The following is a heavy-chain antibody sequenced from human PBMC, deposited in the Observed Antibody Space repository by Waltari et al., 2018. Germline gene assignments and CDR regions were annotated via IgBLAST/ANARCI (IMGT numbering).Heavy chain of an antibody. D-gene: IGHD2-15*01. CDR2: IYYSGST. J-gene: IGHJ4*02. CDR3: ARERLEGSGYFDY. Sequence: QVQLQESGPGLVKPSQTLSLTCTVSGGSISSGGYYWSWIGQHPGKGLEWIGYIYYSGSTYYNPSLKSRVTISVDTSKNQFSLKLSSVTAADTAVYYCARERLEGSGYFDYWGQGTLVTVSS. CDR1: GGSISSGGYY. V-gene: IGHV4-31*03.